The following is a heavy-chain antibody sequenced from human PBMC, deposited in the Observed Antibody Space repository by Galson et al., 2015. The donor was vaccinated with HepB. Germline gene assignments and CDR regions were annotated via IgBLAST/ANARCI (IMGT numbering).Heavy chain of an antibody. Sequence: SLRLSCAASGFTFSSYGMHWVRQAPGKGLEWVAVIWYDGSNKYYADSVKGRFTISRDNSKNTLYLQMNSLRAEDTAVYYCARGGEDYGGQEAFDIWGQGTMVTVS. CDR1: GFTFSSYG. CDR2: IWYDGSNK. CDR3: ARGGEDYGGQEAFDI. D-gene: IGHD4-23*01. V-gene: IGHV3-33*01. J-gene: IGHJ3*02.